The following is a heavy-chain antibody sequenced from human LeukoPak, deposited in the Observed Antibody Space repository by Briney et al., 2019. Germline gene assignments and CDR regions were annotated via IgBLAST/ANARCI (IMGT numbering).Heavy chain of an antibody. V-gene: IGHV5-51*01. CDR3: ARAVYDSSGYYRGAFDY. J-gene: IGHJ4*02. CDR1: GYSFTSYW. Sequence: GESLKISCKGSGYSFTSYWIGWVRQMPGKGLEWMGIIYPADSDTRYSPSFRGQVTISADRSINTAYLQWSSLKASDTAMYYCARAVYDSSGYYRGAFDYWGQGTLVTVSS. CDR2: IYPADSDT. D-gene: IGHD3-22*01.